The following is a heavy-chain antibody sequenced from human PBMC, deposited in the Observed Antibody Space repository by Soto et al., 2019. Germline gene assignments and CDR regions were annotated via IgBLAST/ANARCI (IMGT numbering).Heavy chain of an antibody. D-gene: IGHD3-22*01. Sequence: QVQLQQWGAGLLKPSETLSLTCAVYGGSFSGYYWSWIRQPPGKGLEWIGEINHSGSTNYNPSLKSRXXIXVXXSKNQFSLKLSSVTAADTAVYYCARGGSSGPLFDYWGQGTLVTVSS. J-gene: IGHJ4*02. CDR1: GGSFSGYY. V-gene: IGHV4-34*01. CDR2: INHSGST. CDR3: ARGGSSGPLFDY.